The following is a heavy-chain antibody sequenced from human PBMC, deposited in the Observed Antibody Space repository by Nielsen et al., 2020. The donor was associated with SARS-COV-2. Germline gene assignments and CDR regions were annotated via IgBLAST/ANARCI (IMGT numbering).Heavy chain of an antibody. J-gene: IGHJ4*02. Sequence: GGSLRLSCAASGFIFSDYTMHWVRQAPGKGLEWVSLISWDGGSTYYADSVKGRFTISRDNSKNSLYLQMNSLRTEDTALYYCAKENCSGGSCYPRAFDYWGQGTLVTVSS. CDR2: ISWDGGST. D-gene: IGHD2-15*01. CDR1: GFIFSDYT. CDR3: AKENCSGGSCYPRAFDY. V-gene: IGHV3-43*01.